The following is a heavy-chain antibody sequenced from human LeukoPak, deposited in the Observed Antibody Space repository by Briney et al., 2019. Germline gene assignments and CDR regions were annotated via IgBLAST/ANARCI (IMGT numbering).Heavy chain of an antibody. CDR2: IYHSGST. V-gene: IGHV4-4*02. CDR3: ARGQKSRRHYFDY. Sequence: PSETLSLTCAVSGGSISSSNWWSWVRQPPGKGLEWIGEIYHSGSTNYNPSLKSRVTISVDTSKNQFSLKLSSVTAADTAVYYCARGQKSRRHYFDYWGQGTLVTVSS. J-gene: IGHJ4*02. CDR1: GGSISSSNW.